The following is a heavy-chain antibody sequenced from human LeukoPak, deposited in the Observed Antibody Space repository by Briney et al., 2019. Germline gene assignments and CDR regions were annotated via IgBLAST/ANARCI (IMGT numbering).Heavy chain of an antibody. J-gene: IGHJ6*02. D-gene: IGHD2-15*01. CDR1: GFTFTSSA. V-gene: IGHV1-58*02. CDR2: IVVGSGNT. Sequence: SVTVSCKASGFTFTSSAMQWVRQARGQRLEWIGWIVVGSGNTNYAQKFQERVTITRDMSTSTAYMELSSLRSEDTAVYYCAAVFGYCSGGSCYPYYYYGMDVWGQGTTVTVSS. CDR3: AAVFGYCSGGSCYPYYYYGMDV.